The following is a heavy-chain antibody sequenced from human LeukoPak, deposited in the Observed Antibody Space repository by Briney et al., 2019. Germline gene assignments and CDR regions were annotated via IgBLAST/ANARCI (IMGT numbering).Heavy chain of an antibody. CDR3: ARGGSWGRQYYYYYYMDV. J-gene: IGHJ6*03. V-gene: IGHV1-69*01. CDR1: GGTFSSYA. CDR2: IIPIFGTA. D-gene: IGHD3-10*01. Sequence: SVKVSCKASGGTFSSYAISWVRQAPGQGLEWMGGIIPIFGTANYAQKFQGRVTITADESTSIAYMELSSLRSEDTAVYYCARGGSWGRQYYYYYYMDVWGKGTTVTISS.